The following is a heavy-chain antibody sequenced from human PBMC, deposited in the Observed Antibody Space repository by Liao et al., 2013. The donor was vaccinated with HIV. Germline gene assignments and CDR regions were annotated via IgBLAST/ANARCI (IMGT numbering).Heavy chain of an antibody. Sequence: QLQLQESGSGLVKPSQTLSLTCAVSGGSISSGGYSWSWIRQPPGKGLEWIGYIYHSGSTYYNPSLKSRVTISVDTSKSQFSLNLNSVTAADTAVYYCASREIVSGTTPVDFWGQGTLVTVSS. CDR3: ASREIVSGTTPVDF. CDR2: IYHSGST. D-gene: IGHD1/OR15-1a*01. V-gene: IGHV4-30-2*01. J-gene: IGHJ4*02. CDR1: GGSISSGGYS.